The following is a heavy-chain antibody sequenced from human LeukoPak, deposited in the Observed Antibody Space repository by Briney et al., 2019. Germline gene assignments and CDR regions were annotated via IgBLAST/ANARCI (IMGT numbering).Heavy chain of an antibody. D-gene: IGHD3-3*01. V-gene: IGHV4-38-2*02. CDR1: GYSISNGYY. CDR2: IYHRGST. Sequence: SEALSLTCTVSGYSISNGYYWGWIRQPPGKGLEWVGSIYHRGSTYYNPSLRSRVTISLDKSKKKFSLKLTSVTAADTAVYFCARGAEYYAIWRGYAGYSDYWGQGISVTVSS. CDR3: ARGAEYYAIWRGYAGYSDY. J-gene: IGHJ4*02.